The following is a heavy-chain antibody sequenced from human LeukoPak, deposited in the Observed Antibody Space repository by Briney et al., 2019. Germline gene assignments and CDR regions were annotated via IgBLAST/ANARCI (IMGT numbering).Heavy chain of an antibody. Sequence: SETLSLTCAVYGGSFSGYYWSWIRQPPGKGLEWIGEINHSGSTNYNPSLESRVTISVDTSKDQFSLKLSSVTAADTAVYYCARGVCEAAECMAFPFDYWGQGTLVTVSS. D-gene: IGHD6-13*01. CDR3: ARGVCEAAECMAFPFDY. V-gene: IGHV4-34*01. CDR2: INHSGST. CDR1: GGSFSGYY. J-gene: IGHJ4*02.